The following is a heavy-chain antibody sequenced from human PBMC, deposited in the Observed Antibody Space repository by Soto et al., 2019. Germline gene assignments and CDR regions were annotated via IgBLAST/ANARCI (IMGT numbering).Heavy chain of an antibody. CDR3: ARVVPGAEAWFGP. CDR2: INADNGNT. CDR1: GYTFSGSV. Sequence: ASVKVSCKASGYTFSGSVMHWVRQAPGQRLEWMGWINADNGNTKYSQKFQGRVTITRDTSASTAYMELRSLRSDDTAVYYCARVVPGAEAWFGPWGQGTLVTVSS. D-gene: IGHD2-2*01. V-gene: IGHV1-3*01. J-gene: IGHJ5*02.